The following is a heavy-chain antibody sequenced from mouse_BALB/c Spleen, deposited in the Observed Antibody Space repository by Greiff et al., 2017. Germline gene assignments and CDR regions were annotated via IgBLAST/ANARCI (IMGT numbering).Heavy chain of an antibody. V-gene: IGHV14-4*02. CDR3: NADLW. Sequence: VQLQQSGAELVRSGASVKLSCTASGFNIKDYYMHWVKQRPEQGLEWTGWIDPENGDTEYAPKFQGKATMTADTSSNTAYLQLSSLTSEDTAVYYCNADLWGGQGTLVTVSA. D-gene: IGHD1-1*02. CDR2: IDPENGDT. J-gene: IGHJ3*01. CDR1: GFNIKDYY.